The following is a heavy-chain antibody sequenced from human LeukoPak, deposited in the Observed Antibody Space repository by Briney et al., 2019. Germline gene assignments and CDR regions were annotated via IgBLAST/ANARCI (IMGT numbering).Heavy chain of an antibody. CDR2: IYTSGST. J-gene: IGHJ4*02. CDR3: ARDSSSGWSVRYFDY. CDR1: GGSISSYY. V-gene: IGHV4-4*07. Sequence: SETLSLTCTVSGGSISSYYWSWIRQPAGKGLEWIGRIYTSGSTNYNPSLKSRVTMSVDTSKNQFSLKLSSVTAADPAVYYCARDSSSGWSVRYFDYWGQATLVTVPS. D-gene: IGHD6-19*01.